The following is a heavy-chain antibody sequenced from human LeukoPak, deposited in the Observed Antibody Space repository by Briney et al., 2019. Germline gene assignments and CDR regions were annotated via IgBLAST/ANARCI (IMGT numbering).Heavy chain of an antibody. D-gene: IGHD6-13*01. Sequence: SETLSLTCTVSGGSISSYYWSWIRQPPGKGLEWIGFVYSTGSTNYNPSLKSRITISVDTSKNQFSLKLSSVTAADTAVYYCARRITAAGLFDYWGQGTLVTVSS. V-gene: IGHV4-59*01. CDR1: GGSISSYY. J-gene: IGHJ4*02. CDR2: VYSTGST. CDR3: ARRITAAGLFDY.